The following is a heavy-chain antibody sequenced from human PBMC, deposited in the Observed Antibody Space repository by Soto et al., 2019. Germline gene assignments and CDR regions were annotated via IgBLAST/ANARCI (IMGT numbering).Heavy chain of an antibody. CDR2: IYYSGST. Sequence: SQTLSLTCTVSGGSISSSSYYLGWIRQPPGRGLEWIGSIYYSGSTYYNPSLKSRVTISVDTSKNQFSLKLSSVTAADTAVYYCARQEKYYYGSGSYYKGVYYYGMDVWGQGTTVTVSS. CDR3: ARQEKYYYGSGSYYKGVYYYGMDV. V-gene: IGHV4-39*01. J-gene: IGHJ6*02. CDR1: GGSISSSSYY. D-gene: IGHD3-10*01.